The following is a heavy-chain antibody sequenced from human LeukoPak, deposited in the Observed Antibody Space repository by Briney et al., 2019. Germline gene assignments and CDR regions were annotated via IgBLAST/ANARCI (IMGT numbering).Heavy chain of an antibody. CDR3: AREGYYYDSSGYSALAFDI. D-gene: IGHD3-22*01. CDR2: ISSSSSYI. J-gene: IGHJ3*02. Sequence: GGSLRLSCEASGFTFSIYSMNWVRQAPGKGLEWVSFISSSSSYIYYADSVKGRFTISRDNAKNSLYLQMNSLRAEDTAVYYCAREGYYYDSSGYSALAFDIWGQGTMVTVSS. V-gene: IGHV3-21*01. CDR1: GFTFSIYS.